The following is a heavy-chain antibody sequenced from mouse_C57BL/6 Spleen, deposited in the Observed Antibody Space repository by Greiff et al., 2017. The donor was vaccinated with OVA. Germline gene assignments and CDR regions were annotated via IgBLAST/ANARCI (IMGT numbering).Heavy chain of an antibody. V-gene: IGHV1-26*01. CDR2: INPNNGGT. D-gene: IGHD2-3*01. J-gene: IGHJ1*03. CDR3: ARCDGYYWYFDV. CDR1: GYTFTDYY. Sequence: VQLQQSGPELVKPGASVKISCKASGYTFTDYYMNWVKQSHGKSLEWIGDINPNNGGTSYNQKFKGKATLTVDKSSSTAYMELRSLTSEDSAVYYCARCDGYYWYFDVWGTGTTVTVSS.